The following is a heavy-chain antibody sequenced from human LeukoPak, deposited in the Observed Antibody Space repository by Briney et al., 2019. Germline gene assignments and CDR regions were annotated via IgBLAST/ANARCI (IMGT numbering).Heavy chain of an antibody. J-gene: IGHJ4*02. CDR2: INPNXGGT. CDR1: GYTFTDYY. Sequence: ASVKVSCKASGYTFTDYYMHWVXXAPGQGLEXXXWINPNXGGTNFAQKFQGRVAMTRDTSISTAYLELGSLRSDDTAVYFCARARWQLVPYFDSWGQGTLVTVSS. CDR3: ARARWQLVPYFDS. D-gene: IGHD6-6*01. V-gene: IGHV1-2*02.